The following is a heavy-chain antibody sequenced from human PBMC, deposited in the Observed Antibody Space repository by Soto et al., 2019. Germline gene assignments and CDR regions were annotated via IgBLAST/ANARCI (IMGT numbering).Heavy chain of an antibody. Sequence: ASVKVSCKASGYTFTSYAMHWVRQAPGQRLEWMGWINAGNGNTKYSQKFQGRVTITRDTSASTAYMELSSLRSEDTAVYYCAVSTSLYYYYYMDVWGKGTTVTVSS. V-gene: IGHV1-3*01. J-gene: IGHJ6*03. CDR3: AVSTSLYYYYYMDV. CDR2: INAGNGNT. CDR1: GYTFTSYA. D-gene: IGHD2-2*01.